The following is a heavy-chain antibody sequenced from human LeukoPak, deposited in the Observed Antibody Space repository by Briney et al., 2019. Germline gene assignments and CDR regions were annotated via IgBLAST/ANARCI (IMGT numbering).Heavy chain of an antibody. D-gene: IGHD4-23*01. V-gene: IGHV1-69*13. CDR3: ARDWGYGGTEPYFDY. J-gene: IGHJ4*02. CDR2: IIPIFGTA. CDR1: GGTFSSYA. Sequence: SVKVSCKASGGTFSSYAISWVRQAPGQGLEWMGGIIPIFGTANYAQKFQGRVTITADESTSTAYMELSSLRSEDTAVYYCARDWGYGGTEPYFDYWGQGTLVTVSS.